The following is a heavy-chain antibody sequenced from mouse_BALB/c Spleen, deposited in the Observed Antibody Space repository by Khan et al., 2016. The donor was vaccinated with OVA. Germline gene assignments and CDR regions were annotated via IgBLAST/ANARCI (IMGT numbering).Heavy chain of an antibody. CDR1: GFDFSRYW. J-gene: IGHJ4*01. Sequence: EVKLLESGGCLVQPGGSLKLSCAASGFDFSRYWMSWVRQAPGKGLEWIGEINPDSSTINYTPSLKDKFIISRDNAKNTLYLQMSEVRSEDTALYYCARLIPFYYAMDYWGQGTSVTVSS. CDR3: ARLIPFYYAMDY. V-gene: IGHV4-1*02. CDR2: INPDSSTI.